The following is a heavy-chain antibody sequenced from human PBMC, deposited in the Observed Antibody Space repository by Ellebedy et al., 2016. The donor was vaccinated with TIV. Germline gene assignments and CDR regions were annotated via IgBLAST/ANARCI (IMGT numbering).Heavy chain of an antibody. Sequence: GGSLRLSXQGSGYSFSDFWIGWVRQMPGKGLEWMGIIYPGDSDTTYSPSFQGHVTISADNSIHTAYLQWSSLEASDTAMYYCARHELGSNAAFDYWGQGTLVTVSS. V-gene: IGHV5-51*01. D-gene: IGHD7-27*01. CDR2: IYPGDSDT. CDR3: ARHELGSNAAFDY. J-gene: IGHJ4*02. CDR1: GYSFSDFW.